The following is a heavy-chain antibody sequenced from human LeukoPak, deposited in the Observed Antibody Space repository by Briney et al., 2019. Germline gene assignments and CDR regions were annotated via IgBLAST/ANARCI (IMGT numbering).Heavy chain of an antibody. Sequence: SETLSLTCTVSGGSISSSSYYWGWIRQPPGKGLEWIGYIYYSGSTNYNPSLKSRVTISVDTSKNQFSLKLSSVTAADTAVYYCARYDREAWFDPWGQGTLVTVSS. V-gene: IGHV4-61*05. J-gene: IGHJ5*02. CDR2: IYYSGST. D-gene: IGHD3-16*01. CDR3: ARYDREAWFDP. CDR1: GGSISSSSYY.